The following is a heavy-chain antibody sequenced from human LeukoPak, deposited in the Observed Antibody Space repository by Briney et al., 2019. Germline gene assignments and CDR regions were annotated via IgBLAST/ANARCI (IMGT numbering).Heavy chain of an antibody. CDR2: INPNSGGT. Sequence: ASVKVSCKASGYTFTGYYMHLVRQAPGQGLEWMGRINPNSGGTNYAQKFQGRVTMARDTSISTAYMELSRLRSDDTAVYYCATDPAIYYDSREDYWGQGTLVTVSS. J-gene: IGHJ4*02. CDR3: ATDPAIYYDSREDY. V-gene: IGHV1-2*06. D-gene: IGHD3-22*01. CDR1: GYTFTGYY.